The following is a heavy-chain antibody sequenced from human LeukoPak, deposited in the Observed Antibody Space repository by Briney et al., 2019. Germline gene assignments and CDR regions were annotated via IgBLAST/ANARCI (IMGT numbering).Heavy chain of an antibody. CDR2: INDSGGT. V-gene: IGHV4-34*01. J-gene: IGHJ4*02. CDR1: GGSFSGYY. Sequence: SETLSLTCAVYGGSFSGYYWSWIRQPPGKGLEWIGEINDSGGTKYIPSLKSRVTTSADTSKNQFSLKVNSVTAADTAVYYCARGGLNSNFFDSWGQGTLVTVSS. D-gene: IGHD4-11*01. CDR3: ARGGLNSNFFDS.